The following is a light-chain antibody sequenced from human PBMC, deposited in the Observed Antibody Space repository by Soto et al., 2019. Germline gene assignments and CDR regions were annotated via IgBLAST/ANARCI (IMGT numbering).Light chain of an antibody. CDR1: QSVDTTF. V-gene: IGKV3-20*01. Sequence: EIVLTQSPGSLSLSPGQRATLSCRASQSVDTTFFAWYQKKPGQAPRLLFYGASKRATGMPDRFSGSGSGTNFTLVIGRLEPEDLAVYYCQQYMSSVSFGQGTKVEIK. J-gene: IGKJ1*01. CDR2: GAS. CDR3: QQYMSSVS.